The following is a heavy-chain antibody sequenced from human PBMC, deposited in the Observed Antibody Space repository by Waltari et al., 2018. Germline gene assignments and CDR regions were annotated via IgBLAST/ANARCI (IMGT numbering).Heavy chain of an antibody. CDR1: GSSISSGSY. V-gene: IGHV4-38-2*01. CDR3: ARLDSPVDY. D-gene: IGHD2-2*01. CDR2: IYHSGST. Sequence: QVQLQESGPGLVKPSETLSLTCAVSGSSISSGSYWGWIRQPPGKGLEWIGSIYHSGSTYYNPSLKSRVTISVDTSKNQFSLKLSSVTAADTAVYYCARLDSPVDYWGQGTLVTVSS. J-gene: IGHJ4*02.